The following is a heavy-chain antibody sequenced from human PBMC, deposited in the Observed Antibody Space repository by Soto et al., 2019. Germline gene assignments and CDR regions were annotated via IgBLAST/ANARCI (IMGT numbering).Heavy chain of an antibody. V-gene: IGHV3-23*01. CDR2: ISGSGSNT. CDR3: AKEWAPSTVTPLGYFDY. CDR1: GFTFSSYA. Sequence: EVQLLESGGGLVQPGGSLRLSCAASGFTFSSYAMSWVRQAPGKGLEWVSGISGSGSNTYYADSMKGRFTISRDNSKNTLYLQMNSLSAEDTAVYYCAKEWAPSTVTPLGYFDYWGQGVQVTVSS. J-gene: IGHJ4*02. D-gene: IGHD4-17*01.